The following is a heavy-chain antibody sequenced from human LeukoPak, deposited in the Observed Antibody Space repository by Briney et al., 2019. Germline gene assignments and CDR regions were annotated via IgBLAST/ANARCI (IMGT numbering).Heavy chain of an antibody. D-gene: IGHD1-26*01. Sequence: ASVKVSCKASGYTFTSYDINWVRQATGQGLEWMGWINPNSGGTNYAQKFQGRVTMTRDTSISTAYMELSRLRSDDTAVYYCARQGPRCDSGSSTCYFDYWGQGTLVTVSS. CDR3: ARQGPRCDSGSSTCYFDY. V-gene: IGHV1-2*02. J-gene: IGHJ4*02. CDR1: GYTFTSYD. CDR2: INPNSGGT.